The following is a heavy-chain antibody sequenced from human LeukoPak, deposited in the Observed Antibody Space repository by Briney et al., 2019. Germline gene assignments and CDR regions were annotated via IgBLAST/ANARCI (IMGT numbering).Heavy chain of an antibody. CDR3: ASLSDCSGGSCYSGYYYGMDV. CDR2: INHSGST. J-gene: IGHJ6*02. Sequence: SETLSLTCAVYGGSFSGYYWSWIRQPPGKGLEWIGEINHSGSTNYNPSLKSRVTISVDTSKNQFSLKLSSVTAADTAVYYCASLSDCSGGSCYSGYYYGMDVWGQGTTVTVPS. CDR1: GGSFSGYY. D-gene: IGHD2-15*01. V-gene: IGHV4-34*01.